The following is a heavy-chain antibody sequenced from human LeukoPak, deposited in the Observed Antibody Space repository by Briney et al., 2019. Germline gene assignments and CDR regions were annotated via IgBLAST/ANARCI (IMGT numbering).Heavy chain of an antibody. CDR2: IYSGGST. D-gene: IGHD1-26*01. CDR3: ARQVGATFGY. CDR1: GFTVSSNY. V-gene: IGHV3-66*04. Sequence: GGSLRLSCAASGFTVSSNYMSWVGQAPGKGLEWVSVIYSGGSTYYADSVKGRFTIARDNSKNTLYLQMNSLGAEDTAVYYCARQVGATFGYWGQGTLVTVSS. J-gene: IGHJ4*02.